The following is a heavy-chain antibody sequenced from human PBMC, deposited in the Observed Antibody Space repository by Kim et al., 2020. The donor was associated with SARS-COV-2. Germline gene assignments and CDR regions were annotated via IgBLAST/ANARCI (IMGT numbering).Heavy chain of an antibody. CDR3: ARDHLIVAGNDAFDI. CDR1: GFTFSSYA. J-gene: IGHJ3*02. Sequence: GGSLRLSCAASGFTFSSYAMHWVRQASGKGLEWVAVISYDGSNKYYADSVKGRFTISRDNSKNTLYLQMNSLRAEDTAVYYCARDHLIVAGNDAFDIWGQGTMVTVSS. D-gene: IGHD3-22*01. CDR2: ISYDGSNK. V-gene: IGHV3-30*04.